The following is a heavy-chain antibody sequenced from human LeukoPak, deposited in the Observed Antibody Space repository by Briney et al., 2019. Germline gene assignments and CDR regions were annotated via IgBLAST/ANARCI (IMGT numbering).Heavy chain of an antibody. CDR1: GGTFSSYA. CDR3: ARLGYCSGGSCYLYYYYYMDV. CDR2: IIPIFGTA. D-gene: IGHD2-15*01. Sequence: ASVKVSCKASGGTFSSYAISWVRQAPGQGLEWMGGIIPIFGTANYAQKFQGRVTITADEPTSTAYMGLRSLRSDDTAVYYCARLGYCSGGSCYLYYYYYMDVWGKGTTVTVSS. V-gene: IGHV1-69*13. J-gene: IGHJ6*03.